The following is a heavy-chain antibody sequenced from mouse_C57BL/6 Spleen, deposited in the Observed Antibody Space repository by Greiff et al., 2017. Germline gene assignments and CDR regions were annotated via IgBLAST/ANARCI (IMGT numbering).Heavy chain of an antibody. CDR3: ARVAYTGYFDV. Sequence: ESGPGLVKPSQSLSLTCSVTGYSITSGYYWNWIRQFPGNKLEWMGYISYDGSNNYNPSLKNRISITRDTSKNQFFLKLNSVTTEDTATYDCARVAYTGYFDVWGTGTTVTVSS. J-gene: IGHJ1*03. CDR2: ISYDGSN. D-gene: IGHD2-10*01. CDR1: GYSITSGYY. V-gene: IGHV3-6*01.